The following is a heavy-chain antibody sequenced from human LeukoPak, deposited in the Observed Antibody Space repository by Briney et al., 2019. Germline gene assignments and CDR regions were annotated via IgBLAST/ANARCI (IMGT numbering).Heavy chain of an antibody. Sequence: PSETLSLTCAVYGGSFSGYYWSWIRQPPGKGLEWIGEINHSGSTNYNPSLKSRVTISVDTSKNQFSLKLSSVTAADTAVYYCARFIIVVVPAATHAFDIWGQGTMVTVSS. V-gene: IGHV4-34*01. D-gene: IGHD2-2*01. CDR1: GGSFSGYY. CDR2: INHSGST. J-gene: IGHJ3*02. CDR3: ARFIIVVVPAATHAFDI.